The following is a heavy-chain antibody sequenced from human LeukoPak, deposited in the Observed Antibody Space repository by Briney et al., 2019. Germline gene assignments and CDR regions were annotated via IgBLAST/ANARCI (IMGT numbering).Heavy chain of an antibody. D-gene: IGHD3-10*01. CDR2: ISGSVGST. J-gene: IGHJ6*02. Sequence: GGSLRLSCAASGFTFSSYAITWVRQAPGKGLEWVSAISGSVGSTYYADSVKGRFTISRDNSKNTLYLQMNSLRAEDTAVYYCAKGTVYPFGEILGDYYGMDVWGQGTTVTVS. CDR3: AKGTVYPFGEILGDYYGMDV. CDR1: GFTFSSYA. V-gene: IGHV3-23*01.